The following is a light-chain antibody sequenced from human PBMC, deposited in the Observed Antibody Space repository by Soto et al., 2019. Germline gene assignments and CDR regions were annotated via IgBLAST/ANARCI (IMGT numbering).Light chain of an antibody. Sequence: EIVLTQSPGTLSLSPGERATLSCRASQSVSSSWLAWYQQKPGQAPRLLIYGASSRATGIPDRVSGSGSGTDFTLTISSLEPEDFAVYYCQQYGSRTWTFGHGTKVEIK. CDR2: GAS. J-gene: IGKJ1*01. V-gene: IGKV3-20*01. CDR1: QSVSSSW. CDR3: QQYGSRTWT.